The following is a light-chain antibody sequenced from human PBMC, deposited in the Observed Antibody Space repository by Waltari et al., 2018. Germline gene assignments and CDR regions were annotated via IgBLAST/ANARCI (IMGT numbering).Light chain of an antibody. Sequence: SYVLTQPPSVSVDPGKTARLTCGGDDIESKSVNWYQQKPGQAPVLVMFYDNDRPSEIPARFSGSNSGNTATLTSTWVEAGDEADYHCQLWDDVTNSGVFGGGTKLTVL. CDR2: YDN. CDR3: QLWDDVTNSGV. J-gene: IGLJ2*01. V-gene: IGLV3-21*04. CDR1: DIESKS.